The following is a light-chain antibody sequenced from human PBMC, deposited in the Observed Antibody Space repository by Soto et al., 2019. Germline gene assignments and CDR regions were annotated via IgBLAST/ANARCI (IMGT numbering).Light chain of an antibody. Sequence: DIQMTQSPPTLSASVRDRVTITYRASQSISSWLAWYQQRPGKAPNLLIYDVSSLESGVPSRFSGSGSGTEFTLTISSLQPDDFATYYCQQYTNYPSTFGQGTKVDIK. CDR2: DVS. J-gene: IGKJ1*01. CDR1: QSISSW. CDR3: QQYTNYPST. V-gene: IGKV1-5*01.